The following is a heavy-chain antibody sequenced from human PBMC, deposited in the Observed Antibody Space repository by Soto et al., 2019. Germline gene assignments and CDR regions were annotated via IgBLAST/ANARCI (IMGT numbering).Heavy chain of an antibody. D-gene: IGHD6-19*01. CDR1: GFTFSDYY. Sequence: GGSLRLSCAGSGFTFSDYYMTWVRQAPGKGLEWVPYINTLSSAIYYADSVKGRFTISRDNAKNSLYLQMNSLRAEDTAVYYCARRLQWQLRPLDSWGRGTLVTVSS. V-gene: IGHV3-11*01. J-gene: IGHJ4*02. CDR3: ARRLQWQLRPLDS. CDR2: INTLSSAI.